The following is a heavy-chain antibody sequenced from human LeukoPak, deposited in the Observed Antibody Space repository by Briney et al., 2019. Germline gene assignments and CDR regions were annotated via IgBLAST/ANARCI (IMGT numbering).Heavy chain of an antibody. J-gene: IGHJ3*01. CDR1: GGSISSSSYY. Sequence: SETLSLTCTVSGGSISSSSYYWGWIRQPPGKGLEWIGSIYYSGSTYYNPSLKSRVTISVDTSKNQFSLTVRSVTAADTAVYYCAREGPASYNAFDVWGQGTLVTVSS. V-gene: IGHV4-39*07. CDR3: AREGPASYNAFDV. CDR2: IYYSGST. D-gene: IGHD1-14*01.